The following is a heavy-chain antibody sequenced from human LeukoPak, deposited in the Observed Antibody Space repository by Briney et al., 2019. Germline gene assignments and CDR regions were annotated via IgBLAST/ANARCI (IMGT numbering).Heavy chain of an antibody. CDR2: ISAYNGNT. D-gene: IGHD2-15*01. CDR1: GYTFTSYG. Sequence: ASVKVSCKASGYTFTSYGISWVRQAPGQGLEWMGWISAYNGNTNYAQKLQGRVTMTTDTSTSTAYMELRSLRSDDTAVCYCARSPVVTVRNWFDPWGQGTLVTVSS. V-gene: IGHV1-18*01. CDR3: ARSPVVTVRNWFDP. J-gene: IGHJ5*02.